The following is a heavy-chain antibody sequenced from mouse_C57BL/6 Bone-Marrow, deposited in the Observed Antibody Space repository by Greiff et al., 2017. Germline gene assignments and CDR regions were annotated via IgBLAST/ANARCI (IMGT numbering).Heavy chain of an antibody. CDR3: TTVHYYGSSHWYFDV. CDR2: IDPENGDT. D-gene: IGHD1-1*01. V-gene: IGHV14-4*01. J-gene: IGHJ1*03. CDR1: GFNIKDDY. Sequence: EVQLQQSGAELVRPGASVKLSCAASGFNIKDDYMHWVKQRPEQGLEWIGWIDPENGDTEYASKFQGKATITADTSSNTAYLQLSSLTSEDTAVYYRTTVHYYGSSHWYFDVWGTGTTVTVSS.